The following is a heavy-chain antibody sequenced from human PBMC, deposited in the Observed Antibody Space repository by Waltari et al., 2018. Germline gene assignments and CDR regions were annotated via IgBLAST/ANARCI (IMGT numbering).Heavy chain of an antibody. V-gene: IGHV4-4*07. CDR3: ARERYYYDSSGYED. CDR2: IYTSGGT. Sequence: QVQLQESGPGLVKPSETLSLTCTVSGGSISSYYWNWMRQPAGKGLEWIGRIYTSGGTNYNPSLKSRVTMSVDTSKNQFSLKLSSVTAADTAVYYCARERYYYDSSGYEDWGQGTLVTVSS. CDR1: GGSISSYY. D-gene: IGHD3-22*01. J-gene: IGHJ4*02.